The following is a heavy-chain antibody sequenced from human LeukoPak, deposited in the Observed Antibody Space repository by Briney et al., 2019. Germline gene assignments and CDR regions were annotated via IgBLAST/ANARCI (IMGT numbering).Heavy chain of an antibody. J-gene: IGHJ4*02. D-gene: IGHD2-15*01. V-gene: IGHV1-8*01. Sequence: ASVKVSCKASGFTFTSYDINWVRQASGQGLEWMGWMNPNNGNTGYAQKLQGRVTMTTDTSTSTAYMELRSLRSDDTAVYYCARGSPPGSYCSGGSCYQDFDYWGQGTLVTVSS. CDR2: MNPNNGNT. CDR3: ARGSPPGSYCSGGSCYQDFDY. CDR1: GFTFTSYD.